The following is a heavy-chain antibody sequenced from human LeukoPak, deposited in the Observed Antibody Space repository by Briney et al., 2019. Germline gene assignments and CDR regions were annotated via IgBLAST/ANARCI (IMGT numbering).Heavy chain of an antibody. CDR3: AREGMATMY. V-gene: IGHV3-48*03. J-gene: IGHJ4*02. Sequence: GGSLRLSCAASGFTFSSCEMNWVRQAPGKGLEWVSYISSSGSTIYYADSVKGRFTISRDNAKNSLYLQMNSLRAEDTAVYYCAREGMATMYWGQGTLVTVSS. CDR1: GFTFSSCE. D-gene: IGHD5-24*01. CDR2: ISSSGSTI.